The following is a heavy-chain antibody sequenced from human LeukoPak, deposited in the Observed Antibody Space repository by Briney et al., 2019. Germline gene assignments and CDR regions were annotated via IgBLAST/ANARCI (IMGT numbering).Heavy chain of an antibody. Sequence: PGRSLRLSCAASAFTFSSYAMHWVRQAPGKGLEWVAVIAYDGSNIHYADSVKGRFTISRDNSKSTLYLQMNSLRTEDTAVYYCARNQAGEISGLDYRGQGTLVTVSS. CDR2: IAYDGSNI. J-gene: IGHJ4*02. D-gene: IGHD1-14*01. V-gene: IGHV3-30-3*01. CDR3: ARNQAGEISGLDY. CDR1: AFTFSSYA.